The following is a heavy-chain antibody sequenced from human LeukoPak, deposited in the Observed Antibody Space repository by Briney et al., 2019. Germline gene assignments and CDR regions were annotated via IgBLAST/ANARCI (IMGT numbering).Heavy chain of an antibody. D-gene: IGHD2-15*01. CDR1: GFTFSSYW. V-gene: IGHV3-7*03. CDR2: IKQDGSER. Sequence: PGGSLRLSCAASGFTFSSYWMSWVRQAPGKGLEWVANIKQDGSERYYVDSVKGRFTISRDNAKNSLYLQMNSLRAEDTAVYYCSRPRGCSDGGCDNFDYWGQGTLVTVSS. J-gene: IGHJ4*02. CDR3: SRPRGCSDGGCDNFDY.